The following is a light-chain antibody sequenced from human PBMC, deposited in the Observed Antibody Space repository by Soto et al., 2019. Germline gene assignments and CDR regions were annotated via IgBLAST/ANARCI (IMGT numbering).Light chain of an antibody. CDR3: MQSLETPWT. CDR2: LGF. CDR1: QSLLHSNGSNY. Sequence: DIVMTQSPLALPVTPGEAASISCRSSQSLLHSNGSNYVDWYLQKPGQSPQLLIYLGFSRASRVPDRFSGSGSVTDFTLKISRVEAGDVGVYYCMQSLETPWTFGQGTKMDVK. V-gene: IGKV2-28*01. J-gene: IGKJ1*01.